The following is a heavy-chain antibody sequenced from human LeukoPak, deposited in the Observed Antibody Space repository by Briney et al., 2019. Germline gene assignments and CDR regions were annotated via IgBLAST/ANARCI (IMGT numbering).Heavy chain of an antibody. CDR3: ARMESTTVTAIDN. Sequence: GGSLRLSCAASGFTVSTNYLSWVRQAPGKGLEWVSIIYTGGSTYYADSVKGRFIISRDNSKSTVYLQMNSLRGEDTAVYYCARMESTTVTAIDNWGQGTLVTVSS. D-gene: IGHD4-17*01. V-gene: IGHV3-66*01. CDR1: GFTVSTNY. CDR2: IYTGGST. J-gene: IGHJ4*02.